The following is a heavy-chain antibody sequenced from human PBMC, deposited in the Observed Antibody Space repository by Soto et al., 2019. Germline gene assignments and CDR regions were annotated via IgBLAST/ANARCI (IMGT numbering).Heavy chain of an antibody. V-gene: IGHV1-69*02. Sequence: QVQLVQSGAEVRKPGSSVKVSCQASGGTFSNSTVTWVRQAPGQGLEWMGRLIPILGLANYAQKFRGRLTITADKSTTTAYMELRSLRSEDTAMYYCARFKLGDDYWGQGTLVTGSS. CDR3: ARFKLGDDY. CDR1: GGTFSNST. CDR2: LIPILGLA. D-gene: IGHD5-12*01. J-gene: IGHJ4*02.